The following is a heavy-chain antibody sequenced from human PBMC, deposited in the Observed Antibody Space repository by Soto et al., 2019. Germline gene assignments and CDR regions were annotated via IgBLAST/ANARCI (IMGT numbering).Heavy chain of an antibody. J-gene: IGHJ4*02. CDR1: GFTFDDYA. V-gene: IGHV3-9*01. CDR2: ISWNSGSI. Sequence: GGSLRLSCAASGFTFDDYAMHWVRQAPGKGLEWVSGISWNSGSIGYADSVKGRFTISRDNAKNSLYLQMNSLRAEDTALYYCAKEHQDIGWQSNFDYWGQGTLVTVSS. CDR3: AKEHQDIGWQSNFDY. D-gene: IGHD2-15*01.